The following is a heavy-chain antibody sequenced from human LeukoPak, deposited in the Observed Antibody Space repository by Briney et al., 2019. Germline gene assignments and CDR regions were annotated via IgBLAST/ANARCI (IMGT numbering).Heavy chain of an antibody. J-gene: IGHJ6*03. CDR3: ARDPYSGSYGNYYYFMDV. V-gene: IGHV3-21*01. CDR2: ISSSSSYI. Sequence: GGSLRLSCAASGFTLSTYGMNWVRQAPRKGLEWVSSISSSSSYIYYADSVKGRFTISRDNAKNSLYLQMNSLRAEDTAVYYCARDPYSGSYGNYYYFMDVWGKGTTVTISS. CDR1: GFTLSTYG. D-gene: IGHD1-26*01.